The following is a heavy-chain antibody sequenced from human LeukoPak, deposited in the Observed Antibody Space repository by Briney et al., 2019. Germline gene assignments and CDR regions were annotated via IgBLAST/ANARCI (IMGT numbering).Heavy chain of an antibody. CDR1: GYTFTSYD. J-gene: IGHJ1*01. CDR3: ARGIAAAGTYFQH. Sequence: ASVKVSCKASGYTFTSYDINWVRQATGQGLEWMGWMNPNRGGTNYAQKFQGWVTMTRDTSISTAYMELSRLRSDDTAVYYCARGIAAAGTYFQHWGQGTLVTVSS. CDR2: MNPNRGGT. D-gene: IGHD6-13*01. V-gene: IGHV1-2*04.